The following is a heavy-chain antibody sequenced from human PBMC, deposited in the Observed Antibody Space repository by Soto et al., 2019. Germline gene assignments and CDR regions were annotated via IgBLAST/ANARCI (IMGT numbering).Heavy chain of an antibody. D-gene: IGHD4-17*01. CDR1: GYTFTSYD. Sequence: GASVKVSCKTSGYTFTSYDINWVRQATGQGLEWMGWMNPNSGNTGYAQKFQGRVTMTRNTSISTAYMELSSLRSEDTAVYYCARAWYGDYVLSLSYYYYYMDVWGKGTTVTVPS. V-gene: IGHV1-8*01. CDR2: MNPNSGNT. J-gene: IGHJ6*03. CDR3: ARAWYGDYVLSLSYYYYYMDV.